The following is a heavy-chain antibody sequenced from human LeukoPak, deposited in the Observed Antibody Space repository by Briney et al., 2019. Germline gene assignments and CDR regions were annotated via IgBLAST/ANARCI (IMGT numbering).Heavy chain of an antibody. CDR3: ARAPRTLYCSGIGCLNWFDP. J-gene: IGHJ5*02. CDR2: ITGYNGDT. CDR1: GYTFTGYY. V-gene: IGHV1-18*04. Sequence: ASVKVSCKASGYTFTGYYMHWVRQAPGQGLEWMGWITGYNGDTNYAQNLQGRVTMTTDTSTSTAYMELRSLRSDDTAVYYCARAPRTLYCSGIGCLNWFDPWGQGTLVTVSS. D-gene: IGHD2-15*01.